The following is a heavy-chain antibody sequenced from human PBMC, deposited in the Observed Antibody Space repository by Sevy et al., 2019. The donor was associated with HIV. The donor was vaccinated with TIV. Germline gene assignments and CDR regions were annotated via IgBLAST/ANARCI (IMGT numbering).Heavy chain of an antibody. CDR1: GGSISSSSYY. D-gene: IGHD3-3*01. Sequence: SETLSLTCTVSGGSISSSSYYWVWLRQPPGKGLEWIRSIYYSGGTYYKPSLKSRVTISVDTSKKQFSLTVSSVTAADTAVYYCATAQSYLYDFWSGYYKNWFDPWGQGTLVTVSS. CDR3: ATAQSYLYDFWSGYYKNWFDP. J-gene: IGHJ5*01. CDR2: IYYSGGT. V-gene: IGHV4-39*01.